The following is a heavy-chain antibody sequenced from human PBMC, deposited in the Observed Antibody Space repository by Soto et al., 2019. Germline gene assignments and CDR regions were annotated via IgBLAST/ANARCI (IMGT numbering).Heavy chain of an antibody. CDR1: GGSISSYY. CDR3: AGYSNYAIPIDY. V-gene: IGHV4-59*01. J-gene: IGHJ4*02. CDR2: IYYSGST. Sequence: QAQLQESGPGLVKPSETLSLTCTVSGGSISSYYWSWIRQPPGKGLEWIGYIYYSGSTNYNPSLKSRVTISVVTSKNQFSLKLSSVTAADTAVYYCAGYSNYAIPIDYWGQGTLVTVSS. D-gene: IGHD4-4*01.